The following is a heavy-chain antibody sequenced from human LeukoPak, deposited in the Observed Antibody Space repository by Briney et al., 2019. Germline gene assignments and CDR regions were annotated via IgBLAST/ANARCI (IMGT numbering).Heavy chain of an antibody. CDR2: ISAYNGNT. J-gene: IGHJ3*02. CDR3: ARDPRTSSWYQPDAFDI. Sequence: ASVKVSCKASGYTFTSYGISWVRQAPGQGLEWMGWISAYNGNTNYAQKLQGRVTMTTDTSTSTAYMELRSLRSDDTAVYYCARDPRTSSWYQPDAFDIWGQGTMVTVSS. CDR1: GYTFTSYG. D-gene: IGHD6-13*01. V-gene: IGHV1-18*01.